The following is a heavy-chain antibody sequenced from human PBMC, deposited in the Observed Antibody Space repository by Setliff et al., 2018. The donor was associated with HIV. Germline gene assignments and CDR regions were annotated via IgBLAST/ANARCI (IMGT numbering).Heavy chain of an antibody. CDR3: ARVAAGTYGQGDWFDP. J-gene: IGHJ5*02. Sequence: SETLSLTCAVSGGSISSTNWWNCVRQPPGKGLEWIGEIYHSGDTNYNPSLKSRVTISVDKSKNQFSLKLTSVTAADTAVYYCARVAAGTYGQGDWFDPWGQGTQVTVSS. CDR2: IYHSGDT. D-gene: IGHD3-10*01. V-gene: IGHV4-4*02. CDR1: GGSISSTNW.